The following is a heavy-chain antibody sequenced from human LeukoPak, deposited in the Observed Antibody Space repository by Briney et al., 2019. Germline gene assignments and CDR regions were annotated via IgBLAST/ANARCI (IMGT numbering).Heavy chain of an antibody. Sequence: ASVKVSCKASGYTFNSYGISWVRQAPGQGLEWMGWISAFNGNTNYAQKFQVRVTMTTDTSTSTAYMELRSLRSEDTAVYYCATDGMFGGVIARPYHDAFDIWGQGTMVTVSS. V-gene: IGHV1-18*01. CDR1: GYTFNSYG. J-gene: IGHJ3*02. CDR2: ISAFNGNT. CDR3: ATDGMFGGVIARPYHDAFDI. D-gene: IGHD3-16*02.